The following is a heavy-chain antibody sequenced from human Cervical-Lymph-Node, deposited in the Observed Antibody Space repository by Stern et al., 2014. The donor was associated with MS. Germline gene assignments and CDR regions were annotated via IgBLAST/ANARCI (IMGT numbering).Heavy chain of an antibody. D-gene: IGHD2-21*02. CDR2: SISARNLS. V-gene: IGHV3-21*06. CDR3: ARMTARESILLVPDH. J-gene: IGHJ4*02. Sequence: EVQLVQSGGGLVKPGGSVKLSCAASGFKFSDYSMTWVRQAPGKGLQWVSSSISARNLSYYADSVKGRFTISRDNANNSLYLQLNNLRVEDTAVYYCARMTARESILLVPDHWGQGTLLTVSS. CDR1: GFKFSDYS.